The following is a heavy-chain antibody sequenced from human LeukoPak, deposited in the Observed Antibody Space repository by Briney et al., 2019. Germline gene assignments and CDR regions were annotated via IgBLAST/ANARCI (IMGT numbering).Heavy chain of an antibody. V-gene: IGHV3-66*01. CDR3: ATIDY. CDR2: ISTSSQT. J-gene: IGHJ4*02. Sequence: PGGSLRLSCAASGLTISSDYMSWVRQAPGKGLEWVSVISTSSQTFYADSVKGRFTISRDISRNVLNLQMNSLRVEDTAVYYCATIDYWGQGTLVTVSS. CDR1: GLTISSDY.